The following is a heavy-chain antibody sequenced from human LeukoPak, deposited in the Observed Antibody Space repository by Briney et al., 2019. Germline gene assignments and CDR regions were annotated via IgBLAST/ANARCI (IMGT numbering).Heavy chain of an antibody. Sequence: GESLKISCKGSGYSFTSYWIGWVRQMSGKGLEWMAIIYPGDSDTRYNPSFQGQVIISADKSISTAYLQWSSLKASDTAIYYCARRSGSGNWFDTWGQGTLVTVSS. J-gene: IGHJ5*02. D-gene: IGHD1-26*01. CDR2: IYPGDSDT. CDR1: GYSFTSYW. V-gene: IGHV5-51*01. CDR3: ARRSGSGNWFDT.